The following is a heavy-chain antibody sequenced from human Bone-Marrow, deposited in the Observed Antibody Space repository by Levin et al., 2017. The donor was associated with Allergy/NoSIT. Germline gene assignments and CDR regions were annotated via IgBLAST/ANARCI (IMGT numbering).Heavy chain of an antibody. CDR3: ARSNSGSDYYDSSGSYYFDY. J-gene: IGHJ4*02. CDR1: GFTFSSYS. D-gene: IGHD3-22*01. CDR2: ISSSSSYI. Sequence: PGGSLRLSCAASGFTFSSYSMNWVRQAPGKGLEWVSSISSSSSYIYYADSVKGRFTISRDNAKNSLYLQMNSLRAEDTAVYYCARSNSGSDYYDSSGSYYFDYWGQGTLVTVSS. V-gene: IGHV3-21*01.